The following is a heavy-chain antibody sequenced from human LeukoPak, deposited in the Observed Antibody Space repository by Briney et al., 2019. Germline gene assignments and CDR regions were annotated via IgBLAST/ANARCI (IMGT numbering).Heavy chain of an antibody. Sequence: PGGSLRLSCAASGFTFSNAWMSWVRQAPGKGLEWVGRIKSKTDGGTTDYAAPVKGRFTISRDDSKNTLYLQMNSLKTEDTAVYYCTTGGGYCGGDCYNYWGQGTLVTVSS. CDR2: IKSKTDGGTT. CDR3: TTGGGYCGGDCYNY. CDR1: GFTFSNAW. J-gene: IGHJ4*02. V-gene: IGHV3-15*01. D-gene: IGHD2-21*02.